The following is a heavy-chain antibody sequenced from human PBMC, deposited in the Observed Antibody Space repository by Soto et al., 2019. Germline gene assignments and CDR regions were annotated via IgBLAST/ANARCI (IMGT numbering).Heavy chain of an antibody. D-gene: IGHD3-9*01. V-gene: IGHV4-30-4*01. CDR2: IYYSGST. CDR3: ARGSADHYDILTKFDY. J-gene: IGHJ4*02. Sequence: SETLSLTCTVSGGSISSGDYYWSWIRQPPGKGLEWIGYIYYSGSTYYNPSLKSRVTISVDTSKNQFSLKLSSVTAADTAVYYCARGSADHYDILTKFDYWGQGTLVTVSS. CDR1: GGSISSGDYY.